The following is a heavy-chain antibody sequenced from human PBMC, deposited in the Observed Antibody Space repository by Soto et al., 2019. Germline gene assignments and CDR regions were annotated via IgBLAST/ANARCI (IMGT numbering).Heavy chain of an antibody. CDR3: ASSLLVPAAPFGMDV. Sequence: ASVKVSCKASGYTFTGYYMHWVRQAPGQGLEWMGWINPNSGGTNYAQKFQGWVTMTRDTSISTAYMELSRLRSDDTAVYYCASSLLVPAAPFGMDVWGQGTTVTVSS. CDR1: GYTFTGYY. D-gene: IGHD2-2*01. CDR2: INPNSGGT. J-gene: IGHJ6*02. V-gene: IGHV1-2*04.